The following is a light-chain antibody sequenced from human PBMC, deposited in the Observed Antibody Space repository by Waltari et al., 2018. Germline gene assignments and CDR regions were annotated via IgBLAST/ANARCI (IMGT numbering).Light chain of an antibody. CDR2: DAS. CDR1: QSVGNY. J-gene: IGKJ2*01. CDR3: QQRSNWTPLT. Sequence: DIVLTQSPATLSLSPGDTATLSCRASQSVGNYLAWYQQKPGQPPRLLIYDASNRATGVPARFRGSGSGTDFTLTISSLEADDFAVYYCQQRSNWTPLTFGQGARLEIK. V-gene: IGKV3-11*01.